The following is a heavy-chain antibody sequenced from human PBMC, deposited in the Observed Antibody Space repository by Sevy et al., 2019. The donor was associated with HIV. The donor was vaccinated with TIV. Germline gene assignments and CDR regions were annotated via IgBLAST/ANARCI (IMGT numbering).Heavy chain of an antibody. CDR1: GFTFSKYS. J-gene: IGHJ4*02. D-gene: IGHD2-8*01. CDR3: AREGCTKPHDY. CDR2: LSFGCGEI. Sequence: GGSLRLSCAASGFTFSKYSMSWVRQPPGKGRGWVSILSFGCGEINYADSVKGRFTISRVNSKSSVYLQMNNLRPEDTAVYYCAREGCTKPHDYWGQGTLVTVSS. V-gene: IGHV3-23*01.